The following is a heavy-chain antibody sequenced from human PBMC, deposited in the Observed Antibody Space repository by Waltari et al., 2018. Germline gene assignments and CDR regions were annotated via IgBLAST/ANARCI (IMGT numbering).Heavy chain of an antibody. V-gene: IGHV4-59*08. CDR3: ARYPSPYSSSWYSDSYYGMDV. CDR1: DGSLSRYY. J-gene: IGHJ6*02. D-gene: IGHD6-13*01. Sequence: QVQLQESGPGLVKPSETLSLTCPVSDGSLSRYYCSWIRQPPGKGLEWIGHIYESGSIRYNPSLKSRVTISVDTPKNQFSLSLSSVTAADTAIYYCARYPSPYSSSWYSDSYYGMDVWGQGTTVTVSS. CDR2: IYESGSI.